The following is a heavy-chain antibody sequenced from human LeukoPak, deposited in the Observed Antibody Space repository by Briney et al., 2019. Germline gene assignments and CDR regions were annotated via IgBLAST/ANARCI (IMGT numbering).Heavy chain of an antibody. D-gene: IGHD6-13*01. V-gene: IGHV3-30*03. Sequence: GGSLRLSCAASGFTFSSYGMHWVRQAPGKGLVGVAGISYDGSNKYYADSVKGRFTISRDNSKNTLYLQMNSLRAEDTAVYYCARQQLVRVYYYYGMDVWGQGTTVTVSS. CDR1: GFTFSSYG. CDR2: ISYDGSNK. CDR3: ARQQLVRVYYYYGMDV. J-gene: IGHJ6*02.